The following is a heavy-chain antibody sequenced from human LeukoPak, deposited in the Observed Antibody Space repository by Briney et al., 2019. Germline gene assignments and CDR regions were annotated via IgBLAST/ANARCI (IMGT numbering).Heavy chain of an antibody. CDR2: IYSGGNT. CDR1: GFAVIDNY. D-gene: IGHD5-12*01. J-gene: IGHJ4*02. CDR3: AREDSGYGLHLDY. V-gene: IGHV3-66*01. Sequence: GGSLRLSCAASGFAVIDNYMNWVRQAPGKGLEWVAVIYSGGNTYYADSVAGRFTISGDTATNTVYLQMNSLRADDTAVYYCAREDSGYGLHLDYWGQGTLVTVSS.